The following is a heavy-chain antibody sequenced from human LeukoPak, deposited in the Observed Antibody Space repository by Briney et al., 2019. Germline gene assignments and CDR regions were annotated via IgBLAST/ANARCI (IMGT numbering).Heavy chain of an antibody. V-gene: IGHV3-7*01. J-gene: IGHJ4*02. Sequence: GASVKVSCKASGFTFSSYWMSWVRQAPGKGLEWVANIKQDGSEKYYVDSVKGRFTISRDNAKNSLYLQMHSLRAEDTAVYYCARGGTLLWGQGTLVTVSS. CDR3: ARGGTLL. D-gene: IGHD3/OR15-3a*01. CDR1: GFTFSSYW. CDR2: IKQDGSEK.